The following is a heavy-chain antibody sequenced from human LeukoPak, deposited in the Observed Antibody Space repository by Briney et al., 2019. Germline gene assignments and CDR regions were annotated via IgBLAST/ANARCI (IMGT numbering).Heavy chain of an antibody. CDR1: SYTFTNYA. V-gene: IGHV1-18*01. CDR3: ARDNSVGNNAWWFDP. D-gene: IGHD1-26*01. CDR2: ISAYNGNT. Sequence: ASVKVSCKASSYTFTNYAFTWVRQAPGQGLEWMGWISAYNGNTNYAQKLQGRVTMTTDTSTSTAYMELRSLRSDDTAVYYCARDNSVGNNAWWFDPWGQGTLVTVSS. J-gene: IGHJ5*02.